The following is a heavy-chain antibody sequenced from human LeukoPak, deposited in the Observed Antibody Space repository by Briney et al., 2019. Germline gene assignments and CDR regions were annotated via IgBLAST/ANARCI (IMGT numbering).Heavy chain of an antibody. J-gene: IGHJ3*02. Sequence: SETLSLTCAVSGGSISSGGYSWSWIRQPPGKGLEWIGYIYYSGSTYYNPSLKSRVTISVDTSKNQFSLNLSSVTAADTAVYYCARWDPSFDAFSDAFDIWGQGTMVTVTS. D-gene: IGHD3-9*01. CDR3: ARWDPSFDAFSDAFDI. CDR2: IYYSGST. CDR1: GGSISSGGYS. V-gene: IGHV4-30-4*07.